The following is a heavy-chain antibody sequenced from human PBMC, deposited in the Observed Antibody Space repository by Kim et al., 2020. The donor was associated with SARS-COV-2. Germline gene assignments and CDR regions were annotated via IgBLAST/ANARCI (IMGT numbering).Heavy chain of an antibody. J-gene: IGHJ5*02. V-gene: IGHV4-34*01. Sequence: SRVTISVDTSKNQFSLKLSSVTAADTAVHYCARGVRIVGATGIWGNWFDPWGQGTLVTVSS. D-gene: IGHD1-26*01. CDR3: ARGVRIVGATGIWGNWFDP.